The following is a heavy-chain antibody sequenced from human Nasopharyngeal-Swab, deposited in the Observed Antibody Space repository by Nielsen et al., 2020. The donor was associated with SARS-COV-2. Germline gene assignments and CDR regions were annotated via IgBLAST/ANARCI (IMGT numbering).Heavy chain of an antibody. Sequence: GESLMISCKGSGYSFSDYCIGWLRHMHGKGMEWLGIISPGDSDTTYSPSFQGQVIISVDKSSRIAYHQWTRLKVSDTAMYYCARGGSSCAYGYDAWGQGTMVTVTS. V-gene: IGHV5-51*01. D-gene: IGHD2-15*01. CDR3: ARGGSSCAYGYDA. CDR1: GYSFSDYC. J-gene: IGHJ3*01. CDR2: ISPGDSDT.